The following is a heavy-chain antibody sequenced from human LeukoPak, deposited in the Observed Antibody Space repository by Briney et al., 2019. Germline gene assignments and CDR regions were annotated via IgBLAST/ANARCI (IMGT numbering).Heavy chain of an antibody. CDR1: GFTFSSYA. V-gene: IGHV3-7*01. J-gene: IGHJ4*02. CDR2: INQDGSAG. CDR3: ASAPNENYFDF. Sequence: GGSLRLSCAASGFTFSSYAMSWVRQAPGKGLEWVGNINQDGSAGDYGGSVKGRFTISRDNAKNSLYPQMNSLRAEDTAVYFCASAPNENYFDFWGQGTLVTASS.